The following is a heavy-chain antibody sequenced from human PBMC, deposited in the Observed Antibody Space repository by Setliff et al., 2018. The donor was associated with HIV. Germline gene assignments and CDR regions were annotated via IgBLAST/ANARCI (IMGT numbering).Heavy chain of an antibody. V-gene: IGHV4-39*07. J-gene: IGHJ4*02. CDR3: ARLGGILTGTPVIDY. CDR1: GGSISSSSYY. Sequence: SETLSLTCTVSGGSISSSSYYWGWIRQPPGKGLEWIGSIYYSGSTYYNPSLRSRVTISVDTSKSQFSLNLRSVTAADTAVYYSARLGGILTGTPVIDYWGQGTLVTVSS. CDR2: IYYSGST. D-gene: IGHD3-9*01.